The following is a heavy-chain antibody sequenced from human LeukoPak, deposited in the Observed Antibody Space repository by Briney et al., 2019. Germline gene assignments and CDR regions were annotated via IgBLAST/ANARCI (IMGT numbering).Heavy chain of an antibody. CDR2: IYTSGST. CDR3: AREGSSWYPNWFDP. V-gene: IGHV4-4*07. J-gene: IGHJ5*02. D-gene: IGHD6-13*01. CDR1: GGSISSYY. Sequence: NASETLSLTCTVSGGSISSYYWSWIRQPAGKGLEWIGRIYTSGSTNYNPSLKSRVTMSVDTSKNQFSLKLSSVTAADTAVYYCAREGSSWYPNWFDPWGQGTLVTVSS.